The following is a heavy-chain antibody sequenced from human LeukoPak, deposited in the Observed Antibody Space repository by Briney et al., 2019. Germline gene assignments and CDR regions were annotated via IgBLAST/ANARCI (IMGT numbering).Heavy chain of an antibody. V-gene: IGHV1-18*01. CDR2: ISAYNGNT. J-gene: IGHJ4*02. CDR1: GYTFTSYG. D-gene: IGHD3-9*01. Sequence: ASVKVSCKASGYTFTSYGISWVRQAPGQGLEWKGWISAYNGNTNYAQKLQGRVTMTTDTSTSTAYMELRSLRSDDTAVYYCARGYDILTGYSDLDYWGQGTLVTVSS. CDR3: ARGYDILTGYSDLDY.